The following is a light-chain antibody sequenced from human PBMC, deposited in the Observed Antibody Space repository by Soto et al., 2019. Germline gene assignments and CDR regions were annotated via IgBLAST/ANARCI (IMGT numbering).Light chain of an antibody. CDR2: EVS. CDR3: SSYIRNTSLVI. V-gene: IGLV2-14*01. J-gene: IGLJ2*01. Sequence: QSALTQPASVSGSPGQSIAISCTGSSSDVGIYNYVSWYQQHTDRAPKLVLYEVSNRPSGVSSRFSGSTSGNTASLTVSGLQAEDEADYFCSSYIRNTSLVIFGGGTQLTVL. CDR1: SSDVGIYNY.